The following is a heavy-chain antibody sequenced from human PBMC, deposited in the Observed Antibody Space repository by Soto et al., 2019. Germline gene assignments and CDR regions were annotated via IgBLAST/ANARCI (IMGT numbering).Heavy chain of an antibody. J-gene: IGHJ4*02. CDR3: AKDTEGVRSKYYFDY. Sequence: QPGGSLRLSCSASGFTFSAYAMHWVRQAPGKGLEYVSAISSNVGTTYHPDSVKGRFTISRDNSKNTLYLQMNSLRAEDTAVYYCAKDTEGVRSKYYFDYWGQGTLITVSS. CDR1: GFTFSAYA. D-gene: IGHD6-13*01. V-gene: IGHV3-64*04. CDR2: ISSNVGTT.